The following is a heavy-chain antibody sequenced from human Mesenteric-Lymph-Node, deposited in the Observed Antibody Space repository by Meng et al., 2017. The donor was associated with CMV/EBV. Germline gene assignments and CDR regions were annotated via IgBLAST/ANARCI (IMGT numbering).Heavy chain of an antibody. D-gene: IGHD3-16*01. V-gene: IGHV3-7*01. Sequence: GESLKISCEASGFSFSNSWMTWVRQAPGKGLEWVANINGDGSETHYVEYMKGRLTISRDNAKSSLYLQFNSLRVEDTGVYFCARDRAYSTLDYWGQGTLVTSPQ. CDR1: GFSFSNSW. CDR3: ARDRAYSTLDY. J-gene: IGHJ4*02. CDR2: INGDGSET.